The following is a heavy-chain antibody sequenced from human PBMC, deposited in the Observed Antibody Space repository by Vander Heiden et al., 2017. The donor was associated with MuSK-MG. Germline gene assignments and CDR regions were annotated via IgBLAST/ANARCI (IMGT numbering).Heavy chain of an antibody. J-gene: IGHJ5*02. CDR2: IYYSGST. V-gene: IGHV4-30-4*01. D-gene: IGHD3-3*01. CDR1: GGSISSGDYY. Sequence: QVQLQESGPGLVKPSQTLSLTCTVSGGSISSGDYYWSWIRQPPGKGLEWIGYIYYSGSTYYNPSLKSRVTISVDTSKNQFSLKLSSVTAADTAVYYCARISSWSPYYDFWSGYYGFDPWGQGTRVTVSS. CDR3: ARISSWSPYYDFWSGYYGFDP.